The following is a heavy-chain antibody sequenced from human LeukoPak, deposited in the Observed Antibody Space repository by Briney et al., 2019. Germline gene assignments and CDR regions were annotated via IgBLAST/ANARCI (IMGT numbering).Heavy chain of an antibody. CDR2: ISGSGGST. CDR3: AKDSSGSDSHY. Sequence: GGSLRLSCAASGFTFSSYAMSWVRQAPGKGLEWVSAISGSGGSTYCADSVKGRFTISRDNSKNTLYLQMNSLRAEDTAVYYCAKDSSGSDSHYWGQGTLVTVSS. CDR1: GFTFSSYA. V-gene: IGHV3-23*01. D-gene: IGHD6-19*01. J-gene: IGHJ4*02.